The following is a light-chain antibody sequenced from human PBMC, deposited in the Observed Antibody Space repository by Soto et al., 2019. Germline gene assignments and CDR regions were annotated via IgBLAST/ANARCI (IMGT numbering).Light chain of an antibody. Sequence: QSVLTQPPSASGTPGQRVTLSCSVSSSNIGSNTVNWYQQLPGTAPKLLIYSNNQRPSGVPDRFSGSKSGTSASLAISGLQSEDEADYYCAAWDDSMNGRGVFGTGTKVTVL. CDR1: SSNIGSNT. CDR3: AAWDDSMNGRGV. V-gene: IGLV1-44*01. J-gene: IGLJ1*01. CDR2: SNN.